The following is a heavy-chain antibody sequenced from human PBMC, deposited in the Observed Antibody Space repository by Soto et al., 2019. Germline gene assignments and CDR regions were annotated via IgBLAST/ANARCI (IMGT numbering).Heavy chain of an antibody. CDR2: INPSGGST. J-gene: IGHJ4*02. CDR3: ARDIVVVPSAHYYFDY. V-gene: IGHV1-46*01. Sequence: ASVKVSCKASGYTFTSYYMHWVRQAPGQGLEWMGIINPSGGSTSYAQKFQGRVTMTRDTSTSIVYMELSSLRSEDTAVYYCARDIVVVPSAHYYFDYWGQGTLVTVSS. CDR1: GYTFTSYY. D-gene: IGHD2-2*01.